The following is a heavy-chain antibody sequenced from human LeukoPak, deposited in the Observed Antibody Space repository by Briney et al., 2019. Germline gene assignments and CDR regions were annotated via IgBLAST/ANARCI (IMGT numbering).Heavy chain of an antibody. D-gene: IGHD3-10*01. J-gene: IGHJ4*02. V-gene: IGHV1-2*02. CDR2: INPNSGGT. CDR1: GHTFTGYY. CDR3: ARDRYYGSGSYYNAPIDY. Sequence: ASGKVSCKASGHTFTGYYMHWVRQAPGQGLEWMGWINPNSGGTNYAQKFQGRVTMTRDTSISTAYMELSRLRSDDTAVYYCARDRYYGSGSYYNAPIDYWGQGTLVTVSS.